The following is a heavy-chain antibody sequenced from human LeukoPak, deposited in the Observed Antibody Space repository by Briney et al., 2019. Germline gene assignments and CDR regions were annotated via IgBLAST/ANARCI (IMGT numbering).Heavy chain of an antibody. D-gene: IGHD6-13*01. V-gene: IGHV5-51*01. CDR3: ARLAERGSSCFDY. CDR1: GYIFTSYW. CDR2: IYPGDSDT. J-gene: IGHJ4*02. Sequence: GESRKISFKGSGYIFTSYWSGWVRQLPGKGLEWMGIIYPGDSDTRYSPSFQGQVTISADKSISTAYLQWSSLKASDTAMYYCARLAERGSSCFDYWGQGTLVTVSS.